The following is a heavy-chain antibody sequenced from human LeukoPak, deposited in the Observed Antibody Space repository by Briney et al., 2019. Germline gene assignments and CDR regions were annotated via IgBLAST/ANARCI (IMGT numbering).Heavy chain of an antibody. Sequence: GGSLRLSCAASGFTVSSNYMSWVRQAPGKGLEWVSYITSSSSTIYYADSVKGRFTISRDNAKNSLYLQMNSLRDEDTAVYYCARFGYCSGGSCYRQFDYWGQGTLVTVSS. CDR3: ARFGYCSGGSCYRQFDY. CDR1: GFTVSSNY. CDR2: ITSSSSTI. V-gene: IGHV3-48*02. D-gene: IGHD2-15*01. J-gene: IGHJ4*02.